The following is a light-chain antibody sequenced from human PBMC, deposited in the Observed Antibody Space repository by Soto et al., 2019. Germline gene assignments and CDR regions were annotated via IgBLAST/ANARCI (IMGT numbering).Light chain of an antibody. CDR3: TLFTSAXTFV. CDR1: SSDDCGYNY. Sequence: QSLLAQPASVSGSPVQSIAISCTGTSSDDCGYNYLSWYQQHPGKAPKLLISEVSIRPSGVYDRFSGSKSGNTASLTTSGLQTEDEADYYCTLFTSAXTFVLGRGTKVXVX. CDR2: EVS. V-gene: IGLV2-14*01. J-gene: IGLJ1*01.